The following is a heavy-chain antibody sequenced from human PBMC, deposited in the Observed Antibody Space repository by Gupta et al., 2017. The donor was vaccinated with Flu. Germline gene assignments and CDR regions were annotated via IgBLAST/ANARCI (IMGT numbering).Heavy chain of an antibody. D-gene: IGHD3-22*01. CDR3: ARDPPGDSRGHYSLDH. CDR2: IWYDGSDK. Sequence: QVQLVESGGCVVQPGRSLRLSCAASGFTFSHYARHWVRQAPGKGLDWVAVIWYDGSDKYYADSVRGRFTISRDNSKNTLYLQMNSLRADDTAVYYCARDPPGDSRGHYSLDHWGQGTLVTVSS. V-gene: IGHV3-33*01. CDR1: GFTFSHYA. J-gene: IGHJ4*02.